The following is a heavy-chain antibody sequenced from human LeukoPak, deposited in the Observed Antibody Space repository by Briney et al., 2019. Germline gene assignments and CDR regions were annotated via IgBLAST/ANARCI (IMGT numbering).Heavy chain of an antibody. V-gene: IGHV3-48*03. D-gene: IGHD5-24*01. CDR3: TTYGRNGYRGYF. Sequence: GGSLRLSCAASGFTFSSYGVHWVRQAPGKGLEWVSYIDGPASNIYYADSVKGRFTISRDNDKYSVHLQMSSLRAEDTGVYYCTTYGRNGYRGYFWGQGALVTVSS. J-gene: IGHJ4*02. CDR1: GFTFSSYG. CDR2: IDGPASNI.